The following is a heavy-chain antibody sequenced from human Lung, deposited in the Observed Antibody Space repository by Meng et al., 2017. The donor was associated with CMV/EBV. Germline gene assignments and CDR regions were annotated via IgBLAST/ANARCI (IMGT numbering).Heavy chain of an antibody. CDR1: GFTFNGYN. CDR2: ISTSSTYI. CDR3: ARAFYDFWSGIGY. Sequence: SXAASGFTFNGYNMNWVRQAPGKGLEWVASISTSSTYIFYADSVKGRFTVSRDNANSALYLQMDSLRAEDTAVYYCARAFYDFWSGIGYWGQGVXVTVSS. D-gene: IGHD3-3*01. J-gene: IGHJ4*02. V-gene: IGHV3-21*01.